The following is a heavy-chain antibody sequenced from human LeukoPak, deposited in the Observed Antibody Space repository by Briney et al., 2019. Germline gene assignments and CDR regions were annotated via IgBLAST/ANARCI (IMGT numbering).Heavy chain of an antibody. D-gene: IGHD4/OR15-4a*01. CDR1: GFIFSGSW. CDR3: ARPFDHDAIDI. Sequence: GGSLRLSCAASGFIFSGSWMDWGRQAPGNGLVWVSRIFPDGTTTTYADSVKGRFAISRDNAKNTLYLQMNSLRVEDTAVYYCARPFDHDAIDIWGQGTLVTVSS. V-gene: IGHV3-74*01. CDR2: IFPDGTTT. J-gene: IGHJ4*02.